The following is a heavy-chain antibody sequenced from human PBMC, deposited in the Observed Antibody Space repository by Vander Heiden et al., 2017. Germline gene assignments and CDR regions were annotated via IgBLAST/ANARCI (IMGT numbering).Heavy chain of an antibody. CDR1: GGSFRGYS. Sequence: VQLQQRGAGLLKPSETLSLTCAVSGGSFRGYSWSWIRQPPGKGLEWIGEINHSGSTNYHPSLKSRVTISVDTSKNQFSLKLSSVTAADTAVYYCARLAARHGYYYGMDVWGQGTTVTVSS. CDR2: INHSGST. J-gene: IGHJ6*02. D-gene: IGHD6-6*01. CDR3: ARLAARHGYYYGMDV. V-gene: IGHV4-34*01.